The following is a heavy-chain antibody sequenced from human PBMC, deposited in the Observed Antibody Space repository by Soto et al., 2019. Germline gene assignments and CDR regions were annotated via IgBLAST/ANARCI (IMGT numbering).Heavy chain of an antibody. CDR2: ISTYNGDA. V-gene: IGHV1-18*01. J-gene: IGHJ6*02. CDR1: GYTFSRSG. D-gene: IGHD1-26*01. Sequence: QVQLVQSGAEVRKPGASVKVSCKTSGYTFSRSGISWVRQAPGQGLEWMGWISTYNGDANYAQKLQGRVTMTTDTATSTALMERGSMTSDATAGYYCARSGSVPYYSYGLDGWGQGTTVTVSS. CDR3: ARSGSVPYYSYGLDG.